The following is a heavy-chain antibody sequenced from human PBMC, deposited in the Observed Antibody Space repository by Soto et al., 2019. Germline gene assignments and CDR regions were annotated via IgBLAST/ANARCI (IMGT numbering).Heavy chain of an antibody. Sequence: QVQLVQSGAEEKKPGSSVKVSCKAFGGTFSSYAISWVRQAPGQGLEWMGGIIPIFGTANYAQKFQGRVTITADESTSTAYMELSSLRSEDTAVYYCARGHSPSQGYYYYYGMDVWGQGTTVTVSS. V-gene: IGHV1-69*01. CDR3: ARGHSPSQGYYYYYGMDV. D-gene: IGHD4-4*01. J-gene: IGHJ6*02. CDR2: IIPIFGTA. CDR1: GGTFSSYA.